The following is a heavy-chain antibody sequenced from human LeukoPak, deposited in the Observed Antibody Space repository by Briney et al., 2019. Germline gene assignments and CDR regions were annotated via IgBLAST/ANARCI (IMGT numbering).Heavy chain of an antibody. J-gene: IGHJ3*01. Sequence: GGSLRLSCAASGFTSTMYSLNWVRQAPGKGLEWVSYISDSGSTTYYADSVKGRFTISRDNAMDSLYLQMNSLRAEDTAVYYCARVGSGSYYAFDFWGQGTMVTVSS. CDR3: ARVGSGSYYAFDF. CDR1: GFTSTMYS. V-gene: IGHV3-48*01. CDR2: ISDSGSTT. D-gene: IGHD1-26*01.